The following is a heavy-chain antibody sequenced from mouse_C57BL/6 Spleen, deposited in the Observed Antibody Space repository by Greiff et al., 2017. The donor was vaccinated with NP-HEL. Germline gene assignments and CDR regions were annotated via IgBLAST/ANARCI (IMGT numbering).Heavy chain of an antibody. CDR2: INPYNGGT. V-gene: IGHV1-19*01. J-gene: IGHJ3*01. CDR3: ARGGIYYDYDVAY. Sequence: EVKLQESGPVLVKPGASVKMSCKASGYTFTDYYMNWVKQSHGKSLEWIGVINPYNGGTSYNQKFKGKATLTVDKSSSTAYMELNSLTSEDSAVYYCARGGIYYDYDVAYWGQGTLVTVSA. CDR1: GYTFTDYY. D-gene: IGHD2-4*01.